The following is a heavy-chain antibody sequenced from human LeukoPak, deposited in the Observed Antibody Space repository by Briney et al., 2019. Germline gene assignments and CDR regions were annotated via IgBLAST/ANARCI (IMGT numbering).Heavy chain of an antibody. D-gene: IGHD2-8*01. V-gene: IGHV7-4-1*02. CDR1: GYTFTSYA. CDR2: INTNTGNP. J-gene: IGHJ5*02. Sequence: EASVKVSCKASGYTFTSYAMNWVRQAPGQGLEWMGWINTNTGNPAYAQGFTGRFVFSLDTSVSTAYLQISSLKAEDTAVYYCARDGKMGWFDPWGQGILVTVSS. CDR3: ARDGKMGWFDP.